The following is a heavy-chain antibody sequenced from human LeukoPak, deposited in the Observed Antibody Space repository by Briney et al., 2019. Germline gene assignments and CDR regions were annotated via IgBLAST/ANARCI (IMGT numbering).Heavy chain of an antibody. CDR3: ARDQVVRGVSGPNYYMDV. V-gene: IGHV3-21*01. D-gene: IGHD3-10*01. CDR1: EFTFSSYS. CDR2: ITSSSSYI. J-gene: IGHJ6*03. Sequence: PGGSLRLSCAASEFTFSSYSMNWLRQAPGKGLEWVSSITSSSSYIYYADSVKGRFTISRDNAKNSLYLQMNRLRAEDTAVYYCARDQVVRGVSGPNYYMDVWGKGTTVTVSS.